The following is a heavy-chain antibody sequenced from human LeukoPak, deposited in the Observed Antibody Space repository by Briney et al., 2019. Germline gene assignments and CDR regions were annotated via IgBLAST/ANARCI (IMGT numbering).Heavy chain of an antibody. CDR2: ISYDGSDK. Sequence: PGGSLRLSCVASEFSFDNHAMHWVRQAPGKGLEWVSFISYDGSDKYYADSVKGRFTISRDDSMTTLYLHMNSLRPEDTAVYYCARDNSPMTTVSRSYYFFHLDVWGEGTTVTVSS. V-gene: IGHV3-30-3*01. J-gene: IGHJ6*03. D-gene: IGHD4-11*01. CDR1: EFSFDNHA. CDR3: ARDNSPMTTVSRSYYFFHLDV.